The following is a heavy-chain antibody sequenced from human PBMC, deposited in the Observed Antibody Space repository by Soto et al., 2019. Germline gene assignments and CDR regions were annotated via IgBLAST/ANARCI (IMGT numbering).Heavy chain of an antibody. CDR1: GYTFTSYY. D-gene: IGHD3-22*01. Sequence: KVSCKASGYTFTSYYIHWVRQAPGQGLEWMGWINPITGGTNYAPKFQGRVTMTRDTSITTAYMELSRLRSDDTAVYYCARNYYDSSDRDYLDYWGQGTPVTVSS. V-gene: IGHV1-2*02. CDR2: INPITGGT. CDR3: ARNYYDSSDRDYLDY. J-gene: IGHJ4*02.